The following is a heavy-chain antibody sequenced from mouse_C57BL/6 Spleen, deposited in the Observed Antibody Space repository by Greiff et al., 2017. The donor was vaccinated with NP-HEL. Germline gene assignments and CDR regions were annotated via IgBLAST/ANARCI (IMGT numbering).Heavy chain of an antibody. D-gene: IGHD2-1*01. Sequence: EVKVVESGGGLVKPGGSLKLSCAASGFTFSSYTMSWVRQTPEKRLEWVATISGGGGNTYYPDSVKGRFTISRDNAKTTLYLQLRRLRSEDTALYYCARVLLPCFDDWGQGTTLTASS. CDR1: GFTFSSYT. J-gene: IGHJ2*01. CDR2: ISGGGGNT. V-gene: IGHV5-9*01. CDR3: ARVLLPCFDD.